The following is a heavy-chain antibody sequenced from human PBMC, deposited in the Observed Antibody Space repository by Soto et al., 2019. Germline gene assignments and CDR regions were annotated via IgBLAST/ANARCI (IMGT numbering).Heavy chain of an antibody. Sequence: SETLSLTCAVSGGSISSSNWWSWVRQPPGKGLEWIGEIYHSGSTNYNPSLKSRVTISVDKSRNQFSLKLSSVTAADTAVYYCARGFWSGYWAFDIWGQGTMVTVSS. CDR3: ARGFWSGYWAFDI. V-gene: IGHV4-4*02. CDR1: GGSISSSNW. CDR2: IYHSGST. J-gene: IGHJ3*02. D-gene: IGHD3-3*01.